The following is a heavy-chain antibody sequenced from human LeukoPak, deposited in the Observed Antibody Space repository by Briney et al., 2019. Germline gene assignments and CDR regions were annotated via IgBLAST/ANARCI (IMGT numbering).Heavy chain of an antibody. Sequence: GASVKVSCKASGYTFTSYGISWVRQAPGQGLEWMGWISAYNGNTNYAQKLQGRVTMATDTSTSTAYMELRSLRSDDTAVYYCARDGQSTDTAMVTPDAFDIWGQGTMVTVSS. V-gene: IGHV1-18*01. CDR3: ARDGQSTDTAMVTPDAFDI. CDR2: ISAYNGNT. J-gene: IGHJ3*02. CDR1: GYTFTSYG. D-gene: IGHD5-18*01.